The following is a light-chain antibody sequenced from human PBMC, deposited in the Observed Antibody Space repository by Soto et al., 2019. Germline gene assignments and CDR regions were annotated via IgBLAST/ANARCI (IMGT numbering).Light chain of an antibody. CDR1: HSVTSY. CDR2: DAS. V-gene: IGKV3-11*01. Sequence: EIVLTQSPATLSFSPGERATLSCRARHSVTSYLAWYQQRPGQAPRLLINDASRRATGIPDRFSGSGSGADFTLTISSLEPEDFAVYYCQQRSSWPITFGQGTRLEIK. CDR3: QQRSSWPIT. J-gene: IGKJ5*01.